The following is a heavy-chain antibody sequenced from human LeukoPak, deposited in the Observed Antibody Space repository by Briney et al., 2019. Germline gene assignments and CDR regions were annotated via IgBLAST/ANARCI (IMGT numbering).Heavy chain of an antibody. Sequence: SETLSLTCTVSGGSISSYYWSWIRQPPGKGLEWIGYTYYSGSTNYNPSLKSRVTISVDTSKNQFSLKLSSVTAADTAVYYCARVAAYGDYLIYYFDYWGQGTLVTVSS. V-gene: IGHV4-59*01. J-gene: IGHJ4*02. D-gene: IGHD4-17*01. CDR1: GGSISSYY. CDR3: ARVAAYGDYLIYYFDY. CDR2: TYYSGST.